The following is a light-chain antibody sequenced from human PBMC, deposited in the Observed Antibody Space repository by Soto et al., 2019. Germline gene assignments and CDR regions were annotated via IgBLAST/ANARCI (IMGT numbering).Light chain of an antibody. V-gene: IGKV1-5*03. Sequence: RMIQSHPKSAASGGGGDIGGCRISQSISSWLAWYQQKPGKAPKLLIYKASSLESGVPSRFSGSRPGTAYNLTLRTRHSYDSAIPICQPPSTPSQRVAEGTKVDIK. CDR2: KAS. CDR1: QSISSW. CDR3: QPPSTPSQR. J-gene: IGKJ4*01.